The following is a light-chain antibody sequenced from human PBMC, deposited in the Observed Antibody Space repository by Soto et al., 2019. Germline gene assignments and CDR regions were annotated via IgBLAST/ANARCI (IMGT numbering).Light chain of an antibody. CDR1: QGISSY. CDR2: SAS. J-gene: IGKJ1*01. V-gene: IGKV1-8*01. CDR3: QQYYSYPRT. Sequence: AIRMTQYPSSLSASTGDRVTITCLASQGISSYLAWYQQKPGKAPKLLIYSASTLQSGVPSRFSGSGSGTDFTLTISCLQSEDFATYYCQQYYSYPRTFGQGTKVDI.